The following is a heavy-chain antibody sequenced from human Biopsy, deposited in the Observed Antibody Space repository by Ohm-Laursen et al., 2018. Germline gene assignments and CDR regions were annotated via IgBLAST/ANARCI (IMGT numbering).Heavy chain of an antibody. CDR1: GGSISRYY. V-gene: IGHV4-59*08. D-gene: IGHD5-18*01. CDR3: ARHPTHRIQQIDY. J-gene: IGHJ4*02. Sequence: GTLSFTCTVSGGSISRYYWSWIRQPPGKGLEWIGYIYYSGSTNYNPSLKSRVTISVDTSKNQFSLRLSSVTAADTAVYYCARHPTHRIQQIDYWGQGTLVTVSS. CDR2: IYYSGST.